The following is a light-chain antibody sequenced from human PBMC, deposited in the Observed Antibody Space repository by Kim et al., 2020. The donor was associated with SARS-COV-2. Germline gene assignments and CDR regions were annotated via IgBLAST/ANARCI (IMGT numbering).Light chain of an antibody. J-gene: IGKJ4*01. V-gene: IGKV3-15*01. CDR1: ESISIN. Sequence: SPGERATLSCRASESISINLAWYQKKPGQPPRLLMYGASTRATGVPARFSGGGSGTEFTLTISSLQSDDCAIYYCQQYDDWPPITFGGGIKVDIK. CDR3: QQYDDWPPIT. CDR2: GAS.